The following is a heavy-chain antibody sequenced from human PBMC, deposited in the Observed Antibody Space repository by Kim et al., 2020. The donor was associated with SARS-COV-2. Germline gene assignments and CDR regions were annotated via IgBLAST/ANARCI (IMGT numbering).Heavy chain of an antibody. CDR1: GFTFSSYA. CDR3: ARVEGAVAAPYYFDY. J-gene: IGHJ4*02. V-gene: IGHV3-30*04. Sequence: GGSLRLSCAASGFTFSSYAMHWVRQAPGKGLEWVAVISYDGSNKYYADSVKGRFTISRDNSKNTLYLQMNSLRAEDTAVYYCARVEGAVAAPYYFDYWGQGTLVTVSS. D-gene: IGHD6-19*01. CDR2: ISYDGSNK.